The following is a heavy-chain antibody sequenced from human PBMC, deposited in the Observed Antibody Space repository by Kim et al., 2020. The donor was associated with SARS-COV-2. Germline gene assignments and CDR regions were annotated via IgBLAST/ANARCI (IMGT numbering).Heavy chain of an antibody. CDR3: ARVGGEATTPYFDS. CDR2: FYYSGST. J-gene: IGHJ4*02. CDR1: GGSVSSGSYY. V-gene: IGHV4-61*01. D-gene: IGHD5-12*01. Sequence: SETLSLTCTVSGGSVSSGSYYWSWIRQPPGKGLEWIGYFYYSGSTNYNPSLKSRVTISVDTSKNQFSLKLSSVTAADTAVYYCARVGGEATTPYFDSWGQGTLVTVSS.